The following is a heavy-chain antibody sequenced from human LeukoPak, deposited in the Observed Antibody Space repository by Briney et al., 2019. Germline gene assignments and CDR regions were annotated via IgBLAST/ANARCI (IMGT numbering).Heavy chain of an antibody. CDR1: GYSFTSYW. Sequence: GESLKISCKGSGYSFTSYWIGWVRQMPGKGLEWMGIIYPGDSDTRYSPSFQGQVTISADKSISTAYLQWSSLKASDTAMYYCARQPNWNGQTQGAFDIWGQGTMVTVSS. CDR3: ARQPNWNGQTQGAFDI. CDR2: IYPGDSDT. D-gene: IGHD1-1*01. J-gene: IGHJ3*02. V-gene: IGHV5-51*01.